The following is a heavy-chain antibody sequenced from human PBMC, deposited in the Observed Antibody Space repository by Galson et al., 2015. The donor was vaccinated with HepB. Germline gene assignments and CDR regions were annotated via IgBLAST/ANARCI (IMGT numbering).Heavy chain of an antibody. V-gene: IGHV1-46*01. CDR2: IHPGGGST. CDR1: GYTFTSNY. J-gene: IGHJ4*02. Sequence: SVKVSCKATGYTFTSNYMHWVRQAPGQGLEWVAIIHPGGGSTSYAQKFRGRLTVTRDTSTSTVYLEMSSLESEDTAIYYCARARGYNTSLYYFDSWGQGTLLTVSS. D-gene: IGHD5-24*01. CDR3: ARARGYNTSLYYFDS.